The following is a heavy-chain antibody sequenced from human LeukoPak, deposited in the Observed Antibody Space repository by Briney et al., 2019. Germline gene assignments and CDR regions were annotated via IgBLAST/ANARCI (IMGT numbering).Heavy chain of an antibody. D-gene: IGHD6-19*01. J-gene: IGHJ6*02. CDR3: ARRSSGWYSYYYYGMDV. Sequence: QSGGSLRLSCAASGFTFSSYSMNWVRQAPGKGLEWVSYISSSSSTIYYADSVKGRFTISRDNAKNSLYLQMNSLRAEDTAVYYCARRSSGWYSYYYYGMDVWGQGTTVTVSS. CDR2: ISSSSSTI. V-gene: IGHV3-48*04. CDR1: GFTFSSYS.